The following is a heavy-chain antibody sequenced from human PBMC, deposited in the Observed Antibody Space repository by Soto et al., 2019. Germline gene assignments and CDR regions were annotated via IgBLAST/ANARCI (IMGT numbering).Heavy chain of an antibody. D-gene: IGHD6-19*01. CDR2: INPNSGDT. J-gene: IGHJ4*02. V-gene: IGHV1-2*04. CDR1: GYTFTGYY. CDR3: ARDSSSGWPSWNFDY. Sequence: ASVKVSCKASGYTFTGYYMHWVRQAPGQGLEWMGWINPNSGDTNYAQKFQGWVTMTRDTSIGTVYMELSRLRSDDTAVYFCARDSSSGWPSWNFDYWGQGTLVTVSS.